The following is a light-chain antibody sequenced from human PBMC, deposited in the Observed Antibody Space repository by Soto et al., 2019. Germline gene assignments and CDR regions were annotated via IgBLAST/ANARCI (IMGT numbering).Light chain of an antibody. CDR3: PQHRFLPRRT. CDR2: DAS. CDR1: QSVSTS. V-gene: IGKV3-15*01. Sequence: EVGMTQSPATLSVSTGEGATLSCSASQSVSTSLAWYQQKPGQPPTLLISDASTRATGVSARFRGSGSGTEFTPTKTRPQSEAFAVYCCPQHRFLPRRTFGTETTVAIK. J-gene: IGKJ4*02.